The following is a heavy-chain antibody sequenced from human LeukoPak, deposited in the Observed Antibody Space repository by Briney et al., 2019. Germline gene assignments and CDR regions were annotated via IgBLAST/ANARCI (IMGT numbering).Heavy chain of an antibody. J-gene: IGHJ4*02. Sequence: GGSLRLSCAASGFTFDDYAMHWVRQAPGKGLEWVSGISWNSGRKDYADSVKGRFTISRDNAKNSLYLQMNSLRVEDTALYYCARVQWELRGVGSYFDYWGQGTLVTVSS. D-gene: IGHD1-26*01. V-gene: IGHV3-9*01. CDR2: ISWNSGRK. CDR3: ARVQWELRGVGSYFDY. CDR1: GFTFDDYA.